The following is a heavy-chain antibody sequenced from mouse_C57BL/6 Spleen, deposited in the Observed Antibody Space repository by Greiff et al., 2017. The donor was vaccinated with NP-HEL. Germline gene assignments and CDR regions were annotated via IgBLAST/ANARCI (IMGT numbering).Heavy chain of an antibody. J-gene: IGHJ2*01. CDR3: TTYPDGY. CDR2: IDPENGDT. CDR1: GFNIKDDY. D-gene: IGHD2-3*01. Sequence: VQLQQSGAELVRPGASVKLSCTASGFNIKDDYMHWVKQRPEQGLEWIGWIDPENGDTEYASKFQGKATITADTSSNTAYLQLSSLTSEDTAVYCCTTYPDGYWGQGTTLTVAS. V-gene: IGHV14-4*01.